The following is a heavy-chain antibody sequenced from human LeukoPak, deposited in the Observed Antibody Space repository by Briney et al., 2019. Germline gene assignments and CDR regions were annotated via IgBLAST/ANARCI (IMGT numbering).Heavy chain of an antibody. CDR3: ARFPWSGIPWWFDP. CDR2: INHSGST. J-gene: IGHJ5*02. D-gene: IGHD3-3*01. V-gene: IGHV4-34*01. Sequence: SATLSLTCAVYGGSFSGYYWSWIRQPPGKGLEWIGEINHSGSTNYNPSLKSRVTISVDTSKNQFSLKLSSVTAADTAVYYCARFPWSGIPWWFDPWGQGTLVTVSS. CDR1: GGSFSGYY.